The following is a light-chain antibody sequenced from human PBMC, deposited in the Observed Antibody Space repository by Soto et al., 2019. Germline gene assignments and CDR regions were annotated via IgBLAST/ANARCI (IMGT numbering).Light chain of an antibody. CDR2: KAS. V-gene: IGKV1-5*03. CDR3: QHSKRYSEA. J-gene: IGKJ1*01. Sequence: DIQMTQSPSTLSGSVGDRVTITCRASQTISSWLAWYQQKPGKAPKLLVYKASTLKSGAPSRFSGSGSETEFTLPISSLQADDFATYYCQHSKRYSEAFGQGTKVDIK. CDR1: QTISSW.